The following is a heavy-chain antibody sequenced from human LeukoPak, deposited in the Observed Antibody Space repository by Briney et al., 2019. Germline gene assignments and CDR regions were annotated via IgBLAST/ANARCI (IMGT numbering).Heavy chain of an antibody. CDR1: GFTFSSYA. J-gene: IGHJ3*02. CDR2: ISYDGSNK. Sequence: PGRSLRLSCAASGFTFSSYAMHWVRQAPGKGLEWVAVISYDGSNKYYADSVKGRCTISRDNSKSTLYLQMNSLRADDTAVYYCAREQYTSSSFGSLDIWGQGTMVTVSS. CDR3: AREQYTSSSFGSLDI. D-gene: IGHD6-13*01. V-gene: IGHV3-30-3*01.